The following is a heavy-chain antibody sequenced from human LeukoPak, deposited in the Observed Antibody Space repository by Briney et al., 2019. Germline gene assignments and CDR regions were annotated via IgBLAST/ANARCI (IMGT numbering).Heavy chain of an antibody. Sequence: GGSLRLSCAASGFIFSSYAISWVRQAPGKGLEWVSAISGSGGSTYYADSVKGRFTISRDNSKNTLYLQMNSLRAEDTAVYYCAKLPSGYYGSGSYYKAWIDYWGQGTLVTVSS. CDR1: GFIFSSYA. CDR2: ISGSGGST. D-gene: IGHD3-10*01. CDR3: AKLPSGYYGSGSYYKAWIDY. J-gene: IGHJ4*02. V-gene: IGHV3-23*01.